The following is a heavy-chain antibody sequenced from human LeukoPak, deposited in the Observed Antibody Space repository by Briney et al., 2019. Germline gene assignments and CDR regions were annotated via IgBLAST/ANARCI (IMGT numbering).Heavy chain of an antibody. CDR2: ISWNSGSI. Sequence: PGGSLRLSCAASGFTFDDYAMHWVRQAPGKGLEWVSGISWNSGSIGYADSVKGRFTISRDNAKNSLYLQMNSLRAEDTAVYYCARFRSDNSGYYLGFDYWGQGTLVTVSS. CDR3: ARFRSDNSGYYLGFDY. V-gene: IGHV3-9*01. CDR1: GFTFDDYA. J-gene: IGHJ4*01. D-gene: IGHD3-22*01.